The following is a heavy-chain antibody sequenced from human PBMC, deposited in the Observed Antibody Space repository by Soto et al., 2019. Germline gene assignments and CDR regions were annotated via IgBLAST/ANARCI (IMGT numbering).Heavy chain of an antibody. CDR3: ARGGIAARPLSHYYYYYYMDV. Sequence: PETLSLTCAVYGGSFIGYYWSWIRQPPGKGLEWIGEINHSGSTNYNPSLKSRVTISVDTSKNQFSLKLSSVTAADTAVYYCARGGIAARPLSHYYYYYYMDVWGKGTTVTVSS. D-gene: IGHD6-6*01. CDR2: INHSGST. V-gene: IGHV4-34*01. J-gene: IGHJ6*03. CDR1: GGSFIGYY.